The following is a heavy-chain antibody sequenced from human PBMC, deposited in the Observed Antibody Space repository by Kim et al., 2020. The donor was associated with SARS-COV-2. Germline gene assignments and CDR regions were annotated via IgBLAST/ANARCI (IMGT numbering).Heavy chain of an antibody. Sequence: ASVKVSCKASGYTFTSYAMHWVRQAPGQRLEWMGWINAGNGNTKYSQKFQGRVTITRDTSASTAYMELSSLRSEDTAVYYCARDRERLGDYFDYWGQGTLVTVSS. CDR2: INAGNGNT. D-gene: IGHD3-16*01. CDR1: GYTFTSYA. CDR3: ARDRERLGDYFDY. V-gene: IGHV1-3*01. J-gene: IGHJ4*02.